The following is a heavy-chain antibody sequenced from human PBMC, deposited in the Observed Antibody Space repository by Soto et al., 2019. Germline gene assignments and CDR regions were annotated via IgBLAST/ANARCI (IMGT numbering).Heavy chain of an antibody. V-gene: IGHV3-48*01. J-gene: IGHJ5*01. CDR2: ITSSSSSV. D-gene: IGHD7-27*01. Sequence: GGSLRLSCAASGFTFSTYSMNWVRQAPGKGLEWVSYITSSSSSVSYADSVKGRFTISRDNAKNSLYLQMNSPRAEDTAVYFCARDLNWAFDSWGQGTLVTVSS. CDR3: ARDLNWAFDS. CDR1: GFTFSTYS.